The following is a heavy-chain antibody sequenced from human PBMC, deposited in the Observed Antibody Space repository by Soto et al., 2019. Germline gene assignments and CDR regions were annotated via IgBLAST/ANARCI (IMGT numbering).Heavy chain of an antibody. CDR3: AKLGLVVVTANDAFDI. V-gene: IGHV3-30*18. D-gene: IGHD2-21*02. CDR2: ISYDGSNK. J-gene: IGHJ3*02. Sequence: QVQLVESGGGVVQPGRSLRLSCAASGFTFSSYGVHWVRQAPGKGLEWVAVISYDGSNKYYADSVKGRFTISRDNSKNTLYLQMNSLRAEDTAVYYCAKLGLVVVTANDAFDIWGQGTMVTVSS. CDR1: GFTFSSYG.